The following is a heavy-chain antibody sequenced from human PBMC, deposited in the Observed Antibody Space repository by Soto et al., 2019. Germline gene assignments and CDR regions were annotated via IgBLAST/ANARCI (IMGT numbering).Heavy chain of an antibody. V-gene: IGHV3-48*03. J-gene: IGHJ2*01. CDR3: ARDIGHDYGGNLAGYFDL. D-gene: IGHD4-17*01. Sequence: PGGSLRLYWVASGFTVSSYEMNWVRQAPGKGLEWVSYISSSGATIYYADSVKGRFTISRDDAKNSLYLQMNSLRAEDTAVYYCARDIGHDYGGNLAGYFDLWGRGTLVTVSS. CDR1: GFTVSSYE. CDR2: ISSSGATI.